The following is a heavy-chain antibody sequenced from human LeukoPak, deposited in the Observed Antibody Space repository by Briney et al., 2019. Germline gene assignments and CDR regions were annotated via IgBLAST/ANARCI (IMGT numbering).Heavy chain of an antibody. Sequence: GGSLRPSCAASGFTFSNYAMSWVRQAPGKGLEWVSAITNGGSTYYADSVKGRFTISSDNSKNTLYPQMKSLRADDTAVYYCAKHSVIVPAAKDYWGEGTLVTVSS. CDR2: ITNGGST. D-gene: IGHD2-2*01. CDR3: AKHSVIVPAAKDY. J-gene: IGHJ4*02. CDR1: GFTFSNYA. V-gene: IGHV3-23*01.